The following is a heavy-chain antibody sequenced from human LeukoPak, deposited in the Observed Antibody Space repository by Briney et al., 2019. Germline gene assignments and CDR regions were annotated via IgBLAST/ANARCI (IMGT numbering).Heavy chain of an antibody. Sequence: PSETLSLTCTVSGYSISSGYYWGWIRQPPGKGLEWIGSIYHSGSTHFNPSLKSRVTISVDTSKNQFSLKLSSVTAADTAVYYCAKSNGYGLIDIWGQGTMVAVSS. V-gene: IGHV4-38-2*02. CDR1: GYSISSGYY. D-gene: IGHD3-22*01. CDR3: AKSNGYGLIDI. J-gene: IGHJ3*02. CDR2: IYHSGST.